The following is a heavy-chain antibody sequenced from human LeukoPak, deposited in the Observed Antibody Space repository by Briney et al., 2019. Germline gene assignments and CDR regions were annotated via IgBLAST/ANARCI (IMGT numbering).Heavy chain of an antibody. CDR1: GFNLDDHG. Sequence: GGSLRLSCAASGFNLDDHGMSWVRQAPGKGLEWVSDINWNGGSTGYTDSVKGRFIISRDNAKNSLYLQMNSLRAEDTAVYYCAELGITMIGGVWGKGTTVTISS. J-gene: IGHJ6*04. CDR3: AELGITMIGGV. V-gene: IGHV3-20*04. CDR2: INWNGGST. D-gene: IGHD3-10*02.